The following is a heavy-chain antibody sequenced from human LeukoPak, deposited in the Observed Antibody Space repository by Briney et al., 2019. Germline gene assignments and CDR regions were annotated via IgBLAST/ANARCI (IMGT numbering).Heavy chain of an antibody. CDR3: ARDLAAAGVFDY. V-gene: IGHV3-30-3*01. J-gene: IGHJ4*02. CDR2: ISYDGSNK. D-gene: IGHD6-13*01. CDR1: RFSFGDYD. Sequence: PGGSLRLSCRASRFSFGDYDMHWVRQAPGKGLEWVAVISYDGSNKYYADSVKGRFTISRDNSKNTLYLQMNSLRAEDTAVYYCARDLAAAGVFDYWGQGTLVTVSS.